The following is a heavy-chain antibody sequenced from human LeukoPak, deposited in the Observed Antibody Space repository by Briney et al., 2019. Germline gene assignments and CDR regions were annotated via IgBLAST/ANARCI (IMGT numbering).Heavy chain of an antibody. Sequence: GGTLRLSCAASGFTFSSYGMSWVRQAPGKGLEWVSGISVSGGSTYFADSVKGRFTISSDNLKNTLYLQMNSLRAEDTAVYYCARDYTGGWNDYWGQGTLVIVSS. CDR3: ARDYTGGWNDY. J-gene: IGHJ4*02. CDR2: ISVSGGST. V-gene: IGHV3-23*01. D-gene: IGHD7-27*01. CDR1: GFTFSSYG.